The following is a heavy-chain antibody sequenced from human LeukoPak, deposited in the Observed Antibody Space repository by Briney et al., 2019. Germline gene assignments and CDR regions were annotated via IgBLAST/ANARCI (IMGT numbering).Heavy chain of an antibody. Sequence: GGSLRLSCAASGFTVSSNYMSWVRQAPGKGLEWVSVIYSGGSTYYADSVKGRFTISSDDSKNTLYFQMNSLRAEDTAGYYCARGPSTAMVTARGGDYWGQGTLVTVSS. D-gene: IGHD5-18*01. J-gene: IGHJ4*02. CDR3: ARGPSTAMVTARGGDY. V-gene: IGHV3-66*01. CDR1: GFTVSSNY. CDR2: IYSGGST.